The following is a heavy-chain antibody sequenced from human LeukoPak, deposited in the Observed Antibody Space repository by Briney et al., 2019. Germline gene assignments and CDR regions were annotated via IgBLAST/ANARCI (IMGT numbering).Heavy chain of an antibody. Sequence: GGSLRLSCAASGFTFSSYAMSWVRQAPGKGLEWVSAISGSGGSTYYADSVKGRFTISRDSSKNTLYLQMNSLRAEDTAVYYCAKDSTFDFDTFDIWGQGTMITVSS. J-gene: IGHJ3*02. CDR1: GFTFSSYA. CDR2: ISGSGGST. CDR3: AKDSTFDFDTFDI. D-gene: IGHD2/OR15-2a*01. V-gene: IGHV3-23*01.